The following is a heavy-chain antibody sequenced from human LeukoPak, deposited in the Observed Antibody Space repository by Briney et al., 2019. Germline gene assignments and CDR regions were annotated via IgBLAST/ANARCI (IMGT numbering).Heavy chain of an antibody. J-gene: IGHJ4*02. CDR1: GGSISSSSYY. D-gene: IGHD6-13*01. Sequence: SETLSLTCTVSGGSISSSSYYWGWIRQPPGKGLEWIGSIYYSGSTYYNPSLKSRVTISVDTSKNQFSLKLSSVTAADTAVYYCARDGQVVYSSSWYDYWGQGTLVTVSS. CDR2: IYYSGST. CDR3: ARDGQVVYSSSWYDY. V-gene: IGHV4-39*07.